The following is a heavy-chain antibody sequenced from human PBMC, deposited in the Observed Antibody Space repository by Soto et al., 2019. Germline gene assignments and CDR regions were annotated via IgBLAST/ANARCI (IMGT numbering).Heavy chain of an antibody. V-gene: IGHV4-34*01. CDR2: INHSGST. CDR3: ARGAGGIAVAGGPPSY. D-gene: IGHD6-19*01. CDR1: GGSFSGYY. J-gene: IGHJ4*02. Sequence: QVQLQQWGAGLLKPSETLSLTCAVYGGSFSGYYWSWIRQPPGKGLEWIGEINHSGSTNYNPSLTSRVTISVDTSKNQFSLKLSSVTAADTAVYYCARGAGGIAVAGGPPSYWGQGTLVTVSS.